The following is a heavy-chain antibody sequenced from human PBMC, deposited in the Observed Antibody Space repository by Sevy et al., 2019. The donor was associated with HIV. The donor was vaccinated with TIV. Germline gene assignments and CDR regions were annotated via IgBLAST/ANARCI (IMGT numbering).Heavy chain of an antibody. CDR2: ISYDGSNK. V-gene: IGHV3-30*04. J-gene: IGHJ6*02. D-gene: IGHD5-18*01. CDR1: GFTFSSYA. CDR3: ARDRELWSQDYYYGMDV. Sequence: GGSLRLSCAASGFTFSSYAMHWVRQAPGKGLEWVAVISYDGSNKYYADSVKGRFTISGDNSKNTLYLQMNSLRAEDTAVYYCARDRELWSQDYYYGMDVWGQGTTVTVSS.